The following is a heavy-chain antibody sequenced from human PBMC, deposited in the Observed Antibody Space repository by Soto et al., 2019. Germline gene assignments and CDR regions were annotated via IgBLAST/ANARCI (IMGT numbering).Heavy chain of an antibody. CDR2: IYHSGST. D-gene: IGHD6-13*01. CDR3: ARSPAPLYSCSWYYFDY. V-gene: IGHV4-30-2*01. J-gene: IGHJ4*02. Sequence: SETLSLTCAVSGGSISSGGYSWSWIRQPPGKGLEWIGYIYHSGSTYYNPSLKSRVTISVDRSKNQFSLKLSSVTAADTAVYYCARSPAPLYSCSWYYFDYWGQGTLVTVSS. CDR1: GGSISSGGYS.